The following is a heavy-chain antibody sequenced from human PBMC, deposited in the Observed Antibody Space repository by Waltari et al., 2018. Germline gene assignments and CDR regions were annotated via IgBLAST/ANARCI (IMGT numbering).Heavy chain of an antibody. Sequence: QVQLVQSGAEVKKPGSSVKVSCKASGGTFSSYAISWVRQAPGKGLEWLGGNIPIFGKAKYAQKVQGRVTITAEESTSKAYRELGSLRSEDTAVYYCARGGDGEIGDYWGQGTLVTVSS. CDR1: GGTFSSYA. CDR3: ARGGDGEIGDY. D-gene: IGHD3-10*01. J-gene: IGHJ4*02. V-gene: IGHV1-69*01. CDR2: NIPIFGKA.